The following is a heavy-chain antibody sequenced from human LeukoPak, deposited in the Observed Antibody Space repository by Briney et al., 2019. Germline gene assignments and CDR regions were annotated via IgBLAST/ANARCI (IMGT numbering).Heavy chain of an antibody. Sequence: GGSLRLSCAASGFTFSSYEMNWVRQAPGKGLEWVSGISWNSGSIGYADSVKGRFTISRDNAKNSLYLQMNSLRAEDTALYYCAKDTSVDSYAFDIWGQGTMVTVSS. D-gene: IGHD5-12*01. V-gene: IGHV3-9*01. CDR3: AKDTSVDSYAFDI. CDR2: ISWNSGSI. J-gene: IGHJ3*02. CDR1: GFTFSSYE.